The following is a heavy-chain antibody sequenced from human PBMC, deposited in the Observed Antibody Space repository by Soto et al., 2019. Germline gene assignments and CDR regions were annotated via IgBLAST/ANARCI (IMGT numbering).Heavy chain of an antibody. D-gene: IGHD5-12*01. V-gene: IGHV5-51*01. CDR1: GYSFTSYW. CDR3: ARLPLRSVSYYYYYMDV. J-gene: IGHJ6*03. Sequence: PGESLKISCKGSGYSFTSYWIGWVRQMPGKGLEWMGIIYPGDSDTRYSPSFQGQVTISADKSISTAYLQWSSLKASDTAMYYCARLPLRSVSYYYYYMDVWGKGTTVTVSS. CDR2: IYPGDSDT.